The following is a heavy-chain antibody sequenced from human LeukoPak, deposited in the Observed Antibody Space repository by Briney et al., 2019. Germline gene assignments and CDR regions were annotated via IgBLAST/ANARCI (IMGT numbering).Heavy chain of an antibody. J-gene: IGHJ4*02. CDR2: MSGSGGMT. CDR3: AKGPFFYYDASGYNYFDS. Sequence: QPGGSLRLSCAASGFTFSCFAMSWVRQAPGEGLEWVSAMSGSGGMTYSADSVKGRFTISRDNSKDTLYLQINSLRVEDTAIYYCAKGPFFYYDASGYNYFDSWGQGTLVTVSS. CDR1: GFTFSCFA. V-gene: IGHV3-23*01. D-gene: IGHD3-22*01.